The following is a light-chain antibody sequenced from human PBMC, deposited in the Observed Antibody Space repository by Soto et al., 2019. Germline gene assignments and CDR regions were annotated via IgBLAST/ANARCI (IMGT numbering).Light chain of an antibody. CDR1: QSVSSN. Sequence: ERVMTQSPATLSVSPGERATLSCRASQSVSSNLAWYQQKPGQAPRLLIYGASSRASGIPDRFRGSGSGTDFTLTISRLEPEDFAVYYCQQYANSLGTFGQGAKVDI. CDR2: GAS. CDR3: QQYANSLGT. V-gene: IGKV3-20*01. J-gene: IGKJ1*01.